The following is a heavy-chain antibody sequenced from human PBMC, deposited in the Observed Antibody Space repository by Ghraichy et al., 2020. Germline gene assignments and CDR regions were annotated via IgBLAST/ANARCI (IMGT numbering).Heavy chain of an antibody. CDR3: ARGDSKKQLVRGRYYYYGMDV. CDR2: IYTSGST. D-gene: IGHD6-6*01. J-gene: IGHJ6*02. V-gene: IGHV4-61*02. Sequence: LRLSCTVSGGSISSGSYYWSWIRQPAGKGLEWIGRIYTSGSTNYNPSLKSRVTISVDTSKNQFSLKLSSVTAADTAVYYCARGDSKKQLVRGRYYYYGMDVWGQGTTVTVSS. CDR1: GGSISSGSYY.